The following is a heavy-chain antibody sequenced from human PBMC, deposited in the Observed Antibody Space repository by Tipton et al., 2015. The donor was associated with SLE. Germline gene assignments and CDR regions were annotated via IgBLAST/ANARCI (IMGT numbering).Heavy chain of an antibody. CDR2: INHSGST. CDR3: ARGGGVALDFDY. Sequence: LRLSCAASGFTFSSYSMNWVRQPPGKGLEWIGEINHSGSTNYNPSLKSRVTISVDTSKNQFSLKLSSVTAADTAVYYCARGGGVALDFDYWGQGTLVTVSS. J-gene: IGHJ4*02. V-gene: IGHV4-34*01. D-gene: IGHD2-15*01. CDR1: GFTFSSYS.